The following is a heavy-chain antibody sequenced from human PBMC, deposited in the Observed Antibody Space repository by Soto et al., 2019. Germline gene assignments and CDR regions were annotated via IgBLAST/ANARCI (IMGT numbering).Heavy chain of an antibody. CDR1: GGSLSDYY. D-gene: IGHD4-4*01. J-gene: IGHJ4*02. CDR3: ARGLDHSKIGY. V-gene: IGHV4-34*01. Sequence: SDTLSLTCAVNGGSLSDYYTSWIRQSPGKGLEWIGEISQSEGTNYNPSLKSRVTMSRDLSKNQFSLRLNSVTDAVSAVYYCARGLDHSKIGYWGPGTLVTVSS. CDR2: ISQSEGT.